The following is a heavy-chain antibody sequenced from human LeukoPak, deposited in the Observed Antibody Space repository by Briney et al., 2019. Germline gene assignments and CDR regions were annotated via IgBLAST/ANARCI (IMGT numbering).Heavy chain of an antibody. CDR2: INPNSGGT. J-gene: IGHJ6*02. Sequence: ASVKVSCKASGYTFTGYYMHWVRLAPGQGLEWMGWINPNSGGTNYAQKFQGRVTMTRDMSISTAYMELSRLTSDDTAVYYCARWFTITSGDYDILTSSYHRGMDVWGQGTTVTVSS. D-gene: IGHD3-9*01. CDR3: ARWFTITSGDYDILTSSYHRGMDV. CDR1: GYTFTGYY. V-gene: IGHV1-2*02.